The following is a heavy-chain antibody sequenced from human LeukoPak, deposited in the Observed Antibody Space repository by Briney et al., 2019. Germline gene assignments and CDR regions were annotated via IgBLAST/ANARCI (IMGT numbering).Heavy chain of an antibody. CDR2: IWYGGSNK. Sequence: GRSLRLSCAASGFTFSSYGMHWVRQAPGKGLEWVAVIWYGGSNKYYADSVKGRFTISRDNSKNTLYLQMNSLRAEDTAVYYCARDLSIVVVPAARGTAFDIWSQGTMVTVSS. D-gene: IGHD2-2*01. V-gene: IGHV3-33*01. CDR1: GFTFSSYG. J-gene: IGHJ3*02. CDR3: ARDLSIVVVPAARGTAFDI.